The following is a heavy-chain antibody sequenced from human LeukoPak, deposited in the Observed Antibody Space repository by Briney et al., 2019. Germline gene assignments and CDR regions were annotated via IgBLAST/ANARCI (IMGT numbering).Heavy chain of an antibody. CDR1: GGSFSGYY. J-gene: IGHJ5*02. D-gene: IGHD6-13*01. V-gene: IGHV4-34*01. Sequence: SETLSLTCAVDGGSFSGYYWSLIRQPRGKGMEWIGEINHSGSTNYNPSLKSRVTISVDTSKNQFSLKLSSVTAADTAVYYCARAASAAGTRWFDPWGQGTLVTVSS. CDR3: ARAASAAGTRWFDP. CDR2: INHSGST.